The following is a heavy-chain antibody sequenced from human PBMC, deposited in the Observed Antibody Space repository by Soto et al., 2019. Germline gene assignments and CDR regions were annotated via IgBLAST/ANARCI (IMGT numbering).Heavy chain of an antibody. CDR1: GYTFTSYD. Sequence: QVQLVQSGAEVKKPGASVKVSCKASGYTFTSYDINWVRQATGQGLEWMGWMNPNSGNTGYAQKFQGRVTMTRNTSISTAYMKLSSLRSEDTAVYYCARTMSIAARRWFDPWGQGTLVTVSS. J-gene: IGHJ5*02. D-gene: IGHD6-6*01. V-gene: IGHV1-8*01. CDR2: MNPNSGNT. CDR3: ARTMSIAARRWFDP.